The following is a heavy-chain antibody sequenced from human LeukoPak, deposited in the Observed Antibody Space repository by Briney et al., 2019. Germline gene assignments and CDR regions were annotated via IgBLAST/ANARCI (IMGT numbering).Heavy chain of an antibody. CDR3: AKGEGYSGSWYGGGNWFDP. J-gene: IGHJ5*02. CDR1: GFTLNTYT. V-gene: IGHV3-48*01. Sequence: GGSLRLSCAASGFTLNTYTMNWVRKPPGKGLEWVSNIGTSSTTIYYADSVKGRFTISRDNAKNTLYLQMNSLTPEDTAVYYCAKGEGYSGSWYGGGNWFDPWGQGTLVTVSS. D-gene: IGHD6-13*01. CDR2: IGTSSTTI.